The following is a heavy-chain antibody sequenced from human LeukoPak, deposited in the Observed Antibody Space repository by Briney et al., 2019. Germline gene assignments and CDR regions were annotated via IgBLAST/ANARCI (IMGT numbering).Heavy chain of an antibody. V-gene: IGHV3-21*01. D-gene: IGHD6-25*01. CDR2: ISSSSSYI. J-gene: IGHJ4*02. CDR3: ARGVAATPSDY. Sequence: GGSLRLSCAASGFTFSSYSMNWVRQAPGKGLEWVSSISSSSSYIYYADSVKGRFTISRDNAMNSLYLQMNSLRAEDTAVYYCARGVAATPSDYWGQGTLVTVSS. CDR1: GFTFSSYS.